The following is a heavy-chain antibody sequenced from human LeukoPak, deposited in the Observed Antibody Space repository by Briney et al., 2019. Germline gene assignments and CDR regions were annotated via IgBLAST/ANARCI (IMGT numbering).Heavy chain of an antibody. CDR2: MNPNSGNT. D-gene: IGHD2-8*01. J-gene: IGHJ4*02. V-gene: IGHV1-8*01. CDR3: ARMGSSNGDLDY. Sequence: GASVKVSCKASGYTFTSYDINWVRQATGQGLEWMGWMNPNSGNTGYAQKFQGRVTMTRNNSISTAYMELSSLRSEDTAVYYCARMGSSNGDLDYWGQGTLVTVSS. CDR1: GYTFTSYD.